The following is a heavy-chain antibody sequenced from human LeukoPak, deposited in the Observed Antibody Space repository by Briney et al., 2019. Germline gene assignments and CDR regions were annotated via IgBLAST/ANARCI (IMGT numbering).Heavy chain of an antibody. J-gene: IGHJ4*02. Sequence: ASVKVSCKVSGYTLTDLSMHWVRQAPGKGLEWMGGFDPEEGETIHAQKFQGRVTMTEDTATDTAYMELSSLRSEDTAVYYCAGQLLGLGYWGQGTLVTVSS. D-gene: IGHD2-2*01. CDR2: FDPEEGET. V-gene: IGHV1-24*01. CDR1: GYTLTDLS. CDR3: AGQLLGLGY.